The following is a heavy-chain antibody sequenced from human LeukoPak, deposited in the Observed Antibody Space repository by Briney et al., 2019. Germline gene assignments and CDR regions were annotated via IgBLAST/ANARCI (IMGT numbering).Heavy chain of an antibody. CDR2: IYYSGST. Sequence: SETLSLTCTVSGGSISSYYWSWIRQPPGKGLEWIGYIYYSGSTNYNPSLKSRVTISVDTSKNQFSLKLSSVTAADTAVYYCASGSWYFSYYYMDVWGKGTTVTVSS. V-gene: IGHV4-59*12. CDR1: GGSISSYY. CDR3: ASGSWYFSYYYMDV. J-gene: IGHJ6*03. D-gene: IGHD2-15*01.